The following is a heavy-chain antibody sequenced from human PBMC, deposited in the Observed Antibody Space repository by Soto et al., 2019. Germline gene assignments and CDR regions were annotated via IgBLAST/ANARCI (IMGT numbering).Heavy chain of an antibody. CDR1: GFTFSSYG. J-gene: IGHJ2*01. Sequence: QVQLVESGGGVVQPGRSLRLSCAASGFTFSSYGMHWVRQAPGKGLEWVAVIWYDGSNKYYADSVKGRFTISRDNSKNTLYLQMNSLRAEDTAVYHCARSVTTDWYFDLWGRGTLVTVSS. D-gene: IGHD4-17*01. CDR2: IWYDGSNK. CDR3: ARSVTTDWYFDL. V-gene: IGHV3-33*01.